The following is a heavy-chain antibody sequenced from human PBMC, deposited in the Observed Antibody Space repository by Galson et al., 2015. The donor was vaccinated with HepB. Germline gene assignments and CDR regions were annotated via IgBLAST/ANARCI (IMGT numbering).Heavy chain of an antibody. V-gene: IGHV3-30-3*01. CDR1: GFPFSTYS. D-gene: IGHD6-13*01. J-gene: IGHJ5*02. CDR2: ISYDGNNK. Sequence: SLRLSCAASGFPFSTYSMHWVRQAPGKGLEWVGVISYDGNNKYYGDSVRGRFTISRDNSKNTLYLETNGLRTDDTAVYYCAREKVAAVLSDALDTWGQGTLVTASS. CDR3: AREKVAAVLSDALDT.